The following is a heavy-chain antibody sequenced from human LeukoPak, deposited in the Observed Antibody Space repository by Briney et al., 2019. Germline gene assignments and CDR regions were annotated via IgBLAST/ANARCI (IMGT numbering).Heavy chain of an antibody. Sequence: QPGGSLRLSCAVSGFTFSNYAMSWVRQAPGKGLEWVSGVSTSGVDTYYADSVKGRFTISRDNSKYTLYLQMNSLRAEDTAAYYCAKDQRYWAVWGQGTTVTVSS. CDR1: GFTFSNYA. D-gene: IGHD2-15*01. V-gene: IGHV3-23*01. J-gene: IGHJ6*02. CDR2: VSTSGVDT. CDR3: AKDQRYWAV.